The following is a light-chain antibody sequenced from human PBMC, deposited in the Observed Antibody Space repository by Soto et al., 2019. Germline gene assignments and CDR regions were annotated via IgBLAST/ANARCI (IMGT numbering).Light chain of an antibody. CDR1: QNINDN. J-gene: IGKJ4*01. CDR2: DAS. V-gene: IGKV1-39*01. Sequence: DIPMTQSPSFLSASVGDRVAIPCRASQNINDNLNWYQLKPGKVPKLLIHDASTLRSGVPSRFSGSGYGTDFTLTISSLQPEDLAIYYCQHSFTVPVAFGGGTKVEMK. CDR3: QHSFTVPVA.